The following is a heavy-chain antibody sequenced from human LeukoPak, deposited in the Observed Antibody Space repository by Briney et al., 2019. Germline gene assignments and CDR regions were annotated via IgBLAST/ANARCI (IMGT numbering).Heavy chain of an antibody. D-gene: IGHD3-3*01. CDR1: GGSISSHY. CDR3: ERAFYDFWSGSTMDV. J-gene: IGHJ6*03. V-gene: IGHV4-59*11. CDR2: IYYSGST. Sequence: SESLSLTCTVSGGSISSHYWSWIRQPPGKGLEWIGYIYYSGSTNYNPSLKSRVTISVDTSKNQFSLKLSSVTAADTAVYYCERAFYDFWSGSTMDVWGKGTTVTVSS.